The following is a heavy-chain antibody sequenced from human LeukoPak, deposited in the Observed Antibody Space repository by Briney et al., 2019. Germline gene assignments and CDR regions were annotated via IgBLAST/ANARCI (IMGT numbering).Heavy chain of an antibody. CDR2: ILDDGSNK. CDR3: AREFRLLLWFGELAY. J-gene: IGHJ4*02. D-gene: IGHD3-10*01. Sequence: PGGSLRLSCAASGFTFSTFAMHWVRQAPGEGLEWVAVILDDGSNKYYADSVKGRFTISRDNSKNTLYLQMNSLRAEDTAVYYCAREFRLLLWFGELAYWGQGTLVTVSS. V-gene: IGHV3-30*04. CDR1: GFTFSTFA.